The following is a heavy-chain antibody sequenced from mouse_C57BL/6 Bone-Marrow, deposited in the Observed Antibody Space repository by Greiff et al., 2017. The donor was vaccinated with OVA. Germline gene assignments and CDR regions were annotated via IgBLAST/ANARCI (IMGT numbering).Heavy chain of an antibody. V-gene: IGHV1-19*01. Sequence: EVQLQQSGPVLVKPGASVKMSCKASGYTFTDYYMNWVKQSPGKSLEWIGVINPYNGGTSYNQKFKGKATLTVDKSSSTAYMELNSLTSEDSAVYYCARAGRSYDYYAMDYWGKGTSVTVSS. CDR3: ARAGRSYDYYAMDY. J-gene: IGHJ4*01. CDR2: INPYNGGT. D-gene: IGHD1-1*02. CDR1: GYTFTDYY.